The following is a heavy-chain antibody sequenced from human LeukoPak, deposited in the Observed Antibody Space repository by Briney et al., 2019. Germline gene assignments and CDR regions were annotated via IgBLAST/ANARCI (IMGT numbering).Heavy chain of an antibody. CDR1: GFTFSSYA. D-gene: IGHD3-10*01. J-gene: IGHJ4*02. CDR3: AKDVSGINTPIDY. Sequence: PGGSLRLSCAASGFTFSSYAMSWVRQAPGKGLEWVSGISGSGGSTYYADSVKGRFTISRDSSKNTLYLQMNNLRAEDTAVYYCAKDVSGINTPIDYWGQGTLVTVSS. CDR2: ISGSGGST. V-gene: IGHV3-23*01.